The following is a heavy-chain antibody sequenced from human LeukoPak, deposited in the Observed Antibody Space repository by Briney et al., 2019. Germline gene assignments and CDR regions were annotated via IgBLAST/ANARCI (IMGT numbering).Heavy chain of an antibody. V-gene: IGHV4-61*02. CDR1: GGSFSSGSYY. D-gene: IGHD3-22*01. Sequence: PSETLSLTCTVSGGSFSSGSYYWRWIRQPAGKGLEWIGRIYTSGSTNYNPSLKSRVTISVDTSKNQFSLMLSSVTAADTAVYYCAREQNYYDSSGYYSGWFDPWGQGTLVTVSS. J-gene: IGHJ5*02. CDR2: IYTSGST. CDR3: AREQNYYDSSGYYSGWFDP.